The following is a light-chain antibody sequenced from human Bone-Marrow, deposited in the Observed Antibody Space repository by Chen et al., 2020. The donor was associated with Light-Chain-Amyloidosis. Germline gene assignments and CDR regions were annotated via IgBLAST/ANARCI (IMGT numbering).Light chain of an antibody. CDR2: DVS. J-gene: IGLJ2*01. Sequence: QSALTQPATASGSPGQSITISCPGTSSDVGGYNYVSWYQQHPGKAPKLMIYDVSNQPSGVSNRFSGSKSGNTASLTISGLQAEDEADYYCSSYTSSSSVVFGGGTKLTVL. V-gene: IGLV2-14*01. CDR3: SSYTSSSSVV. CDR1: SSDVGGYNY.